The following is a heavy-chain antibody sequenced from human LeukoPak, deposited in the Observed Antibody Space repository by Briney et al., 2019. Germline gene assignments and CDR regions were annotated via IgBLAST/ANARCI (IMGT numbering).Heavy chain of an antibody. V-gene: IGHV1-69*13. CDR2: IIPIFGTA. Sequence: SVKVSCKAPGGTFSSYAISWVRQAPGQGLEWMGGIIPIFGTANYAQKFQGRVTITADESTSTAYMELSSLRSEDTAVYYCATYTAMVNYYYYGMDVWGQGTTVTVSS. CDR3: ATYTAMVNYYYYGMDV. D-gene: IGHD5-18*01. CDR1: GGTFSSYA. J-gene: IGHJ6*02.